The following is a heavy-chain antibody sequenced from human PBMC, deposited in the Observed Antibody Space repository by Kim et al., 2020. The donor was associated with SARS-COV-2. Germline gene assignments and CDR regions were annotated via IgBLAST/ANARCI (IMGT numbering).Heavy chain of an antibody. V-gene: IGHV4-4*02. J-gene: IGHJ4*02. Sequence: NYNPSLNSRVTLSVDKSKNQFSLRLSSVTASDTAVYYCASSLDTAMPEGYWGQGTLVTVSS. CDR3: ASSLDTAMPEGY. D-gene: IGHD5-18*01.